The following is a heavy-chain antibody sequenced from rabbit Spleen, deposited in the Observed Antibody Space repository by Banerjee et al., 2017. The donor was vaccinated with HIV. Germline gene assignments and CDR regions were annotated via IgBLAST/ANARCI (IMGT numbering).Heavy chain of an antibody. D-gene: IGHD8-1*01. CDR3: ASGSNYYTDFNL. V-gene: IGHV1S40*01. CDR1: GFSFSYSDY. CDR2: IYTDTSGST. J-gene: IGHJ4*01. Sequence: QSLEESGGDLVKPGASLTLTCTASGFSFSYSDYMCWVRQPPGKGLEWIACIYTDTSGSTAYASWAKGRFTVSKTSSTTVTLQMTSLTAADTATYFCASGSNYYTDFNLWGPGTLVTVS.